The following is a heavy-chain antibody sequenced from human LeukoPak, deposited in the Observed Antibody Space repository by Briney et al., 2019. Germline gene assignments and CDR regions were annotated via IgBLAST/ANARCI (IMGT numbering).Heavy chain of an antibody. CDR3: ARGLVVGSTGVWAFDI. CDR1: GFTFDNYA. J-gene: IGHJ3*02. V-gene: IGHV3-23*01. CDR2: ISGTGIAI. Sequence: AGGSLRLSCAASGFTFDNYAMSWVRQAPGRGLEWVSTISGTGIAIYYADSVKGRFTISRDNSKNTLYLQMSSLRAEDTALYYCARGLVVGSTGVWAFDIWGQGTMVTVSS. D-gene: IGHD2-15*01.